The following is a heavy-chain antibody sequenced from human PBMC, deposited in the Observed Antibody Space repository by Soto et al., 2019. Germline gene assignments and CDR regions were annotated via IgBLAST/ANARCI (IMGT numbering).Heavy chain of an antibody. V-gene: IGHV4-30-2*01. CDR1: GASISSGGYS. Sequence: PSEPLSLTCAASGASISSGGYSWSWIRQPPGKGLEWIGYIYHSGSTYYNPSLKSRVTISVDRSKNQFSLKLSSVTAADTVVYYCAMISGSSSYGMDVWGLGAAVTVSS. CDR2: IYHSGST. J-gene: IGHJ6*02. D-gene: IGHD1-26*01. CDR3: AMISGSSSYGMDV.